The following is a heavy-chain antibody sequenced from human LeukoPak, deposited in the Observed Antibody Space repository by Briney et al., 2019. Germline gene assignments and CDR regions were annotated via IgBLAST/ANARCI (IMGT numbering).Heavy chain of an antibody. CDR1: GYTFTSYD. CDR3: ARDLNKLGYCSGGSCYTITFAY. Sequence: GASVKVSCKASGYTFTSYDINWVRQAPGQGLEWVGWINPNSGGTNYAQKFQGRVTMTRDTSISTAYMELSRLRSDDTAVYYCARDLNKLGYCSGGSCYTITFAYWGQGTLVTVSS. CDR2: INPNSGGT. J-gene: IGHJ4*02. D-gene: IGHD2-15*01. V-gene: IGHV1-2*02.